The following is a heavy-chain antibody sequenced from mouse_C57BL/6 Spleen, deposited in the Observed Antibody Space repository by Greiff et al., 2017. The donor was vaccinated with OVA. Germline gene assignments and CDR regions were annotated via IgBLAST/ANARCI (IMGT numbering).Heavy chain of an antibody. CDR3: TTTGTGYYFVY. Sequence: QVQLKQSGPGLVQPSQSLSITCTVSGFSLTSYGVHWVRQSPGKGLEWLGVIWSGGSTDYNAAFISRLSISKDNSKSQVFFTMTSLQADDTAIYYCTTTGTGYYFVYWGQGTTLTVSS. D-gene: IGHD4-1*01. V-gene: IGHV2-2*01. CDR2: IWSGGST. J-gene: IGHJ2*01. CDR1: GFSLTSYG.